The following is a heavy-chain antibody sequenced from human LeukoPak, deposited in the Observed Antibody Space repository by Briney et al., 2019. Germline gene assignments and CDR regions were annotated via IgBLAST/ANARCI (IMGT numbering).Heavy chain of an antibody. CDR2: ISYDGSNK. Sequence: PGGSLRLSCAASGFTFSSYGMHWVRQAPGKGLEWVAVISYDGSNKYYADSVKGRFTISRDNSKNTLYLQMNSLRAEDTAVYYCAKVVDTAMVTGENYFDYWGQGTLVTVSA. CDR3: AKVVDTAMVTGENYFDY. J-gene: IGHJ4*02. V-gene: IGHV3-30*18. D-gene: IGHD5-18*01. CDR1: GFTFSSYG.